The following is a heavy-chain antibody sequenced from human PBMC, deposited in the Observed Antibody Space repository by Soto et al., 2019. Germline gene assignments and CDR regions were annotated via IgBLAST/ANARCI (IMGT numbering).Heavy chain of an antibody. CDR2: IIPIFGTA. CDR1: GGTFSSYA. D-gene: IGHD3-22*01. V-gene: IGHV1-69*06. Sequence: SVKVSCKASGGTFSSYAICWVRQAPGQGLEWMGGIIPIFGTANYAQKFQGRVTITADKSTSTAYMELSSLRSEDTAVYYCASSPYYYDSSGYPQPEIDYWGQGTLVTVSS. CDR3: ASSPYYYDSSGYPQPEIDY. J-gene: IGHJ4*02.